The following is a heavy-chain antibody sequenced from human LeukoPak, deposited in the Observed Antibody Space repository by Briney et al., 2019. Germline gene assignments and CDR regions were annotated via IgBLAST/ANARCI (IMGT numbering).Heavy chain of an antibody. V-gene: IGHV1-8*03. CDR1: GYSFTTFH. J-gene: IGHJ3*02. D-gene: IGHD3/OR15-3a*01. CDR3: ARRGLVAGIYDLVYGFDI. Sequence: ASVKVSCKAAGYSFTTFHINWVRQAPGQGPEWMGWVNPDTGNTGFAQKFQGRVTITQNRSVTTVYMELSSLTSEDTAVYYCARRGLVAGIYDLVYGFDIWGQGTMVTVSS. CDR2: VNPDTGNT.